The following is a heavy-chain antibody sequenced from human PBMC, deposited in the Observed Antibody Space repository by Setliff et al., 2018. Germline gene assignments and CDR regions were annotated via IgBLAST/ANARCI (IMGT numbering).Heavy chain of an antibody. CDR2: ISRGGNTI. V-gene: IGHV3-11*04. J-gene: IGHJ6*03. CDR3: ARDGRTRYYYYYMDV. Sequence: LRLSCSASGFTFGDYYMSWIRQAPGKGLEWVSYISRGGNTIYYADSVKGRFTISRDNAKYSLYLQMNSLRAEDTAVYYCARDGRTRYYYYYMDVWGKGTTVTVSS. CDR1: GFTFGDYY.